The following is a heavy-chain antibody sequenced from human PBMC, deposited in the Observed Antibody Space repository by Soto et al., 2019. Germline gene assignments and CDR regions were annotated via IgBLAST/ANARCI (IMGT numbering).Heavy chain of an antibody. CDR1: GLSVSSYA. Sequence: PXGCLRLYCEASGLSVSSYAKSWVRQAQGKGLEWVSAISGSGGSTYYADSVKGRFTISRDNSKNTLYLQMNSLRAEDTAVYYCAKDTRYDFWSGYTDYWGQGTLVTVSS. J-gene: IGHJ4*02. CDR2: ISGSGGST. D-gene: IGHD3-3*01. CDR3: AKDTRYDFWSGYTDY. V-gene: IGHV3-23*01.